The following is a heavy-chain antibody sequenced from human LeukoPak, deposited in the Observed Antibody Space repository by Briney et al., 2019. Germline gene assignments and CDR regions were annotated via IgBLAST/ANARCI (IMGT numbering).Heavy chain of an antibody. CDR2: ISSSGSTI. J-gene: IGHJ4*02. D-gene: IGHD5-12*01. CDR1: GFTFSSYE. CDR3: ARGWSDIVATIGVSIDY. Sequence: GGSLRLSCAASGFTFSSYEMNWVRQAPGKGLEGVSYISSSGSTIYYAASVKGRFTISRDNAKNSLYLQMNSLRAEDTAVYYCARGWSDIVATIGVSIDYWGQGTLVTVSS. V-gene: IGHV3-48*03.